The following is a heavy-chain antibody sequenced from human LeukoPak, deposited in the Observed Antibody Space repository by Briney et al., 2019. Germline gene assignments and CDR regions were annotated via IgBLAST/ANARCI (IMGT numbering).Heavy chain of an antibody. Sequence: PGGSLRLSCAASGFTFSSYSMNWVRQAPGKGLEWVSSISSSSSYIYYTDSVKGRFTISRDNAKNSLYLQMNSLRAEDTALYYCAKDTGYDSSGYLGYYFDYWGQGTLVTVSS. J-gene: IGHJ4*02. CDR1: GFTFSSYS. V-gene: IGHV3-21*04. CDR3: AKDTGYDSSGYLGYYFDY. D-gene: IGHD3-22*01. CDR2: ISSSSSYI.